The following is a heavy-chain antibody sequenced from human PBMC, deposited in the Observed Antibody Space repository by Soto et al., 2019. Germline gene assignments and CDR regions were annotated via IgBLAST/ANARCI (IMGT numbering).Heavy chain of an antibody. CDR3: AKYTEGFDA. J-gene: IGHJ5*02. V-gene: IGHV3-23*01. CDR1: GFTFRNYA. Sequence: EEQLLESGGGLIQPGGSLRLSCAASGFTFRNYAMSWVRQAPGKGLEWVSSISGSGGATFYADSVKGRFTISRDNSRNKLYLQINRLRAEDTAIYYCAKYTEGFDAWGQGTLVTVSS. CDR2: ISGSGGAT.